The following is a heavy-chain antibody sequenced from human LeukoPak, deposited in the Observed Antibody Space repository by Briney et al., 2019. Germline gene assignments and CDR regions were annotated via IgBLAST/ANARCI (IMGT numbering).Heavy chain of an antibody. CDR1: GFTFSSYG. D-gene: IGHD6-19*01. V-gene: IGHV3-30*02. Sequence: GGSLRLSCAASGFTFSSYGMHWVRQAPGKGLEWVTFIWFDGSDKYYAASVKGRFTISRDNSKNTLYLQMNSLRAEDTAVYYCAKDGAGWYGDYWGQGTLVTVSS. CDR2: IWFDGSDK. CDR3: AKDGAGWYGDY. J-gene: IGHJ4*02.